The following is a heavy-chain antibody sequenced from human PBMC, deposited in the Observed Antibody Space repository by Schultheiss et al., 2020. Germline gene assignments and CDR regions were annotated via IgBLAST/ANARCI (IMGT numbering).Heavy chain of an antibody. V-gene: IGHV3-9*01. CDR3: AKDTSYYYGSGTPGASYGMDV. CDR2: ISWNSGSI. CDR1: GFTFDDYA. Sequence: GGSLRLSCAASGFTFDDYAMHWVRQAPGKGLEWVSGISWNSGSIGYADSVKGRFTISRDNAKNSLYLQMNSLRAEDTALYYCAKDTSYYYGSGTPGASYGMDVWGQGTTVNVSS. J-gene: IGHJ6*02. D-gene: IGHD3-10*01.